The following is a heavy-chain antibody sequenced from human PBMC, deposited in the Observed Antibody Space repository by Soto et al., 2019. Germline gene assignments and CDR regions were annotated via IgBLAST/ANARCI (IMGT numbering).Heavy chain of an antibody. Sequence: SETLSLTCTVSGGSVSSGSYYWSWIRQPPGKGLEWIGYIYYSGSTNYNPSLKSRVTISVDTSKNQFSLKLSSVTAADTAVYYCARVVADSSGYRSLDYWGQGTLVTVSS. J-gene: IGHJ4*02. V-gene: IGHV4-61*01. CDR2: IYYSGST. CDR1: GGSVSSGSYY. CDR3: ARVVADSSGYRSLDY. D-gene: IGHD3-22*01.